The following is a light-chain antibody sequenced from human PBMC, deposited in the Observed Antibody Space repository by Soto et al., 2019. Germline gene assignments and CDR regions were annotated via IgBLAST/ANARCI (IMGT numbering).Light chain of an antibody. CDR2: SYT. CDR3: AVWDDRLNGYV. Sequence: QAVVTQPPSASGTPGQRVIISCSGSSSNIGSNTVNWYQQVPGAAPKLLIQSYTQRPSGVPDRFSGSQSGTSASLAISGLQSEDEADYYCAVWDDRLNGYVFGTGTKVTVL. CDR1: SSNIGSNT. V-gene: IGLV1-44*01. J-gene: IGLJ1*01.